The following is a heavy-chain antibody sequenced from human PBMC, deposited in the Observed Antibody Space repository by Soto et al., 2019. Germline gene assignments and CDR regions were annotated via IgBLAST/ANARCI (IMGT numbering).Heavy chain of an antibody. CDR2: ISGSGDRT. CDR1: GITISNYP. V-gene: IGHV3-23*01. D-gene: IGHD3-22*01. J-gene: IGHJ4*02. CDR3: VKDDGGYPSTAPL. Sequence: EVQLLESGGGLVQPGGSLRLSCAASGITISNYPMSWVRQAPGKGLDWVSGISGSGDRTYYADSAKGRFTISKDISKNSLSLQLASLGVEDTAVYFCVKDDGGYPSTAPLWGQGTLVTVSS.